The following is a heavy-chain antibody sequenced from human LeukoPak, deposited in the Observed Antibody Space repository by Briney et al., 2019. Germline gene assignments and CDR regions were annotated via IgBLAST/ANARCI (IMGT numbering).Heavy chain of an antibody. V-gene: IGHV3-30-3*01. J-gene: IGHJ5*02. D-gene: IGHD3-16*01. CDR3: ARVMIRGTRFDP. Sequence: QSGGSLRLSCAASGFTFSSYAMHWVRQAPGKGLEWVAVISYDGSNKYYADSVKGRFTISRDNSKNTLYLQMNSLRAEDTAVYYCARVMIRGTRFDPWGQGTLVTVSS. CDR2: ISYDGSNK. CDR1: GFTFSSYA.